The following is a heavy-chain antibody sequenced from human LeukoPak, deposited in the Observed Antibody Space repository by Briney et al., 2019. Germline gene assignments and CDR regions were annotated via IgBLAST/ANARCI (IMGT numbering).Heavy chain of an antibody. CDR2: IYGSSGNT. Sequence: SETLSLTCTVSGGSINNYYWTWIRQPAGEGLEWLGRIYGSSGNTDYNPSLKGRVTMSLDKSQNQFSLILKSVTAADTAFYYCAPVLSAMGANTFDVWGQGTMVTVSS. D-gene: IGHD1-26*01. CDR3: APVLSAMGANTFDV. V-gene: IGHV4-4*07. J-gene: IGHJ3*01. CDR1: GGSINNYY.